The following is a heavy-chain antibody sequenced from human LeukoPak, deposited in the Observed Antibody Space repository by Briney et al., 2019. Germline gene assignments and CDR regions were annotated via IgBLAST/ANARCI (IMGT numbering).Heavy chain of an antibody. CDR2: IYYSGST. CDR3: AREGRDGAFYFHDF. D-gene: IGHD4/OR15-4a*01. Sequence: PSETLSLTCTVSGGSISSSSYYWGWIHQPPGKGLEWIGSIYYSGSTYYNPSLKSRVTISVDTSKNQFSLKLSSVTAADTAVHYCAREGRDGAFYFHDFWGQGTLVTVSS. CDR1: GGSISSSSYY. J-gene: IGHJ4*02. V-gene: IGHV4-39*07.